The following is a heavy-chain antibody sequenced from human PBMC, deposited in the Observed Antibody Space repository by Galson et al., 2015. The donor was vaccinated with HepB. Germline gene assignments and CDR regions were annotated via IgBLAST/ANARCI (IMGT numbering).Heavy chain of an antibody. CDR3: ARERRYCGGDCPGYFDL. J-gene: IGHJ2*01. V-gene: IGHV5-51*01. CDR2: IYPGDSDT. CDR1: GYSFTSYW. Sequence: QSGAEVTKPGESLKISCKGSGYSFTSYWIGWVRQMPGKGLEWMGIIYPGDSDTRYSPSFQGQVTISADKSISTAYLQWSSLKASDIAMYYCARERRYCGGDCPGYFDLWGRGTLVTVSS. D-gene: IGHD2-21*02.